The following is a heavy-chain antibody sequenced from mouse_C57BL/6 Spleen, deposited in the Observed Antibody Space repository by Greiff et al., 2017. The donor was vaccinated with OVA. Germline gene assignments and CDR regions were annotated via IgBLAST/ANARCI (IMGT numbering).Heavy chain of an antibody. J-gene: IGHJ1*03. D-gene: IGHD2-1*01. CDR3: AKNRPYGNYWYFDV. CDR2: IWRGGST. CDR1: GFSLTSYG. Sequence: VKLVESGPGLVQPSQSLSITCTVSGFSLTSYGVHWVRQSPGKGLEWLGVIWRGGSTDYNAAFMSRLSITKDNSKSQVFFKMNSLQADDTAIYYCAKNRPYGNYWYFDVWGTGTTVTVSS. V-gene: IGHV2-5*01.